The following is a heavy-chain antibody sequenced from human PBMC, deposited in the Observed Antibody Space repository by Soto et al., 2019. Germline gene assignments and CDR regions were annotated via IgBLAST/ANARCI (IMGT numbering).Heavy chain of an antibody. CDR1: GGSFSGYY. CDR3: ARHSTTRASGWFDP. J-gene: IGHJ5*02. V-gene: IGHV4-34*01. Sequence: SETLSLTCAVYGGSFSGYYWSWIRQPPGKGLEWIGEINHSGSTNYNPSLKSRVTISVDASKNQFSLKLSSVTAADTAVYYCARHSTTRASGWFDPWGQGTLVTVSS. CDR2: INHSGST. D-gene: IGHD2-2*01.